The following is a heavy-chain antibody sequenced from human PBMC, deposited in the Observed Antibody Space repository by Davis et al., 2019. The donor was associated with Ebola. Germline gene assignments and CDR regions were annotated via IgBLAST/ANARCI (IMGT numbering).Heavy chain of an antibody. J-gene: IGHJ4*02. V-gene: IGHV4-59*12. CDR3: AREGVVGATRSDY. D-gene: IGHD1-26*01. Sequence: MPSETLSLTCTVSGGSISSYYWSWIRQPPGKGLEWIGYIYYSGSTNYNPSLKSRVTISVDTSKNQFSLKLSSVTAADTAVYYCAREGVVGATRSDYWGQGTLVTVSS. CDR1: GGSISSYY. CDR2: IYYSGST.